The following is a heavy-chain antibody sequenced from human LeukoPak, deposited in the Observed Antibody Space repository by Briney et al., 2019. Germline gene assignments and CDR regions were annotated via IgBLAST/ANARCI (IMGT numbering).Heavy chain of an antibody. CDR1: GGSISSYY. V-gene: IGHV4-59*08. CDR2: IYYSGST. D-gene: IGHD1-26*01. Sequence: PSETLSLTCTVSGGSISSYYWSWIRQPPGKGLEWIGYIYYSGSTYFNPSLKSRVTISLDTSKDQFSLKLSSVTAADTAVYYCARGYSGSAGPLDFWGQGTMVTVSS. J-gene: IGHJ3*01. CDR3: ARGYSGSAGPLDF.